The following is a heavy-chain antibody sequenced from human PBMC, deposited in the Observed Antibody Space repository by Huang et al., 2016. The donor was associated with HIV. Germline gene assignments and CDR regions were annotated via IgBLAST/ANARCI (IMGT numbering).Heavy chain of an antibody. D-gene: IGHD1-1*01. CDR3: ARERMMSWLDDHDAFDI. Sequence: QVQLQQWGAGLLKPSETLSLTCAVYGGSFSGYYWSWIRQSPGKGLEWSGEINHSGSTNDNPSLKSRLTISVDTSKNQFSLKLSSVTAADTAVYYCARERMMSWLDDHDAFDIWGQGTMVTVSS. CDR1: GGSFSGYY. V-gene: IGHV4-34*01. CDR2: INHSGST. J-gene: IGHJ3*02.